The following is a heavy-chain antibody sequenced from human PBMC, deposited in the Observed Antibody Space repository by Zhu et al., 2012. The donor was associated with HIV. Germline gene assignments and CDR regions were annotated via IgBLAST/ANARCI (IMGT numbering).Heavy chain of an antibody. CDR3: ARATPSYSSSWYYFDY. V-gene: IGHV4-4*09. Sequence: QVQLQESGPGLVKPSETLSLTCTVSGGSISSYYWSWIRQPPGKGLEWIGYIYTSGSTNYNPSLKSRVTISVDTSKNQFSLKLSSVTAADTAVYYCARATPSYSSSWYYFDYWGQGTLVTVSS. J-gene: IGHJ4*02. CDR1: GGSISSYY. CDR2: IYTSGST. D-gene: IGHD6-13*01.